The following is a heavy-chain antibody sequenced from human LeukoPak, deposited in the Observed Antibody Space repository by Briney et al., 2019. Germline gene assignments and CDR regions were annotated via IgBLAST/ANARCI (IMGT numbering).Heavy chain of an antibody. D-gene: IGHD3-10*01. V-gene: IGHV3-74*01. CDR2: INTDVGST. CDR3: AREADGSGSYYSDY. Sequence: PGGSLRLSCAASGFTFSSYWMHWVRQAPGKGLVWVSRINTDVGSTRYADSVKGRFTISRDNAKNTLYLQMNSLRAEDTAVYYCAREADGSGSYYSDYWGQGTLVTVSS. J-gene: IGHJ4*02. CDR1: GFTFSSYW.